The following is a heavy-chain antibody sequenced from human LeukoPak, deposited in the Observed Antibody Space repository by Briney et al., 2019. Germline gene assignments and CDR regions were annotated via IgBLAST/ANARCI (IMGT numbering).Heavy chain of an antibody. D-gene: IGHD3-10*01. CDR2: IYYLGST. J-gene: IGHJ2*01. CDR3: ARDRPGSYWYFDL. CDR1: GDSIRSNNYY. V-gene: IGHV4-61*03. Sequence: SETLSLTCTVSGDSIRSNNYYWSWIRQPPGKGLEWVGHIYYLGSTNYNPSLKSRVTISIDTSKNYFSLKLNSVIAADTAVYYCARDRPGSYWYFDLWGRGTLVTVSS.